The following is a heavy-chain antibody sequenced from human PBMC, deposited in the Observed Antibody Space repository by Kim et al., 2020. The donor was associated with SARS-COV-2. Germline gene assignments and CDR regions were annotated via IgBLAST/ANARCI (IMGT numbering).Heavy chain of an antibody. Sequence: SETLSLTCAVYGGSFSGYYWSWIRQPPGEGLEWIGEINHSGSTNYNPSLKSRVTISVDTSKNQFSLKLSSVTAADTAVYYCARGVMISSGWYGWFDPWG. CDR1: GGSFSGYY. CDR2: INHSGST. V-gene: IGHV4-34*01. D-gene: IGHD6-19*01. CDR3: ARGVMISSGWYGWFDP. J-gene: IGHJ5*02.